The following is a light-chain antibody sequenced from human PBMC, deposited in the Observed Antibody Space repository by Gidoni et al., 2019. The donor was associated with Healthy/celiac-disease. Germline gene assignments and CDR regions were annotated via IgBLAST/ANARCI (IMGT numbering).Light chain of an antibody. J-gene: IGKJ5*01. V-gene: IGKV4-1*01. CDR2: WAS. Sequence: DIVMTQSPDSLAVSLGERATINCKSSQSVLYSSNNKNYLAWYQQKPGQPPKLLISWASTRESGVPDRFSGSGSGKDFTLTISSLQAEDGAVYYCQQYYSILITFGQGTRLEIK. CDR1: QSVLYSSNNKNY. CDR3: QQYYSILIT.